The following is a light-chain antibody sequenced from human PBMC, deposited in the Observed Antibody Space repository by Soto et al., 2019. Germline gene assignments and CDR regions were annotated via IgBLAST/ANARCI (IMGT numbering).Light chain of an antibody. CDR1: QTVSRY. V-gene: IGKV3-11*01. J-gene: IGKJ5*01. CDR3: QQLFDSPIT. Sequence: EIVLTQSPATLSLSPGERATLSCRASQTVSRYLSWYQQKPGQAPRLLIYDAFNRAPGIPARFSGSGSGTDFSLTISSLEPEDFAVYYCQQLFDSPITFGQGTRLEIK. CDR2: DAF.